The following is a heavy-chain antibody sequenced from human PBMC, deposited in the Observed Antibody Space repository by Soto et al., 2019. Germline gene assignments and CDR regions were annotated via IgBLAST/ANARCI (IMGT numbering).Heavy chain of an antibody. D-gene: IGHD3-16*01. Sequence: SETLSLTCTVSGGSVSSGSYYWSWIRQPPGKGLEWIGYIYYSGSTNYNPSLKSRVTISVDTSKNQFSLKLSSVTAADTAVYYCARAPRLGNNWFDPWGQGTLVTVSS. CDR3: ARAPRLGNNWFDP. V-gene: IGHV4-61*01. CDR2: IYYSGST. CDR1: GGSVSSGSYY. J-gene: IGHJ5*02.